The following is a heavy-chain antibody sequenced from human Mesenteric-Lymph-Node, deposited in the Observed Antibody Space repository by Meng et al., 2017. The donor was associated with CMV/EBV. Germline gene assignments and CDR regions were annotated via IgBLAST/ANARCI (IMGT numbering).Heavy chain of an antibody. CDR2: ISGSGGST. J-gene: IGHJ1*01. Sequence: GGSLRLSCAASGFTFSSYAMSWVRQAPGKGLEWVSAISGSGGSTYYADSVMGRFTISRDNSKNTLYLQMISLRAEDTAVYYCANRSAAAGRGGAESFQHWGQGTLVTVSS. D-gene: IGHD6-13*01. CDR3: ANRSAAAGRGGAESFQH. V-gene: IGHV3-23*01. CDR1: GFTFSSYA.